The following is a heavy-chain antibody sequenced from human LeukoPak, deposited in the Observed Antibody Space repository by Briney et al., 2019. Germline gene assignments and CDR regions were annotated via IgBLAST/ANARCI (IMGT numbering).Heavy chain of an antibody. CDR2: ISGSGGST. V-gene: IGHV3-23*01. Sequence: GGSLRLSCAASGFTFSSYAMSWVRQAPGKGLEWVSAISGSGGSTYYADSVKGRFTISRDNSKNTLYLQMNSLRAEDTAVYYCAKGRAVYSCGLYYYYYYGMDVWGQGTTVTVSS. CDR3: AKGRAVYSCGLYYYYYYGMDV. CDR1: GFTFSSYA. D-gene: IGHD5-18*01. J-gene: IGHJ6*02.